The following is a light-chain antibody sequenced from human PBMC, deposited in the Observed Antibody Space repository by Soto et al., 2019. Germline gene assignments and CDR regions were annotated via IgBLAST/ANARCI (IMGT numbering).Light chain of an antibody. CDR3: AAWDDSLNGPV. CDR1: SSYSGSYT. J-gene: IGLJ2*01. Sequence: QSVLTQPPSASGTPGQRVTISCSGSSSYSGSYTVNWYQQLPGTAPKLLVYSNNQRPSGVPDRFSGSKSGTSASLAISGLQSEDEADYYCAAWDDSLNGPVFGGGTKLTVL. V-gene: IGLV1-44*01. CDR2: SNN.